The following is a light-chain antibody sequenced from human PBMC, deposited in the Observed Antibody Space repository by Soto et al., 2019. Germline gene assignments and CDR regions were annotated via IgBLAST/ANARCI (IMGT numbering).Light chain of an antibody. Sequence: EIFMTQSPATLSVFPGERVILSCRASQSVGSTLAWYQQKPGQAPRLLIRGASTRATGVPARFSGSGSGTDFTLTLSRLLYGDLAVSYCQQYSSSHTFGGGTTL. J-gene: IGKJ4*02. CDR1: QSVGST. V-gene: IGKV3-15*01. CDR2: GAS. CDR3: QQYSSSHT.